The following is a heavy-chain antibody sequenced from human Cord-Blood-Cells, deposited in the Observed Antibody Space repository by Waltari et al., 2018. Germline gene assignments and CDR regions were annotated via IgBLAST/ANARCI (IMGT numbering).Heavy chain of an antibody. J-gene: IGHJ4*02. D-gene: IGHD5-12*01. CDR1: GFTFSSYS. Sequence: EVQLVESGGGLVKPGGSLRLSCAASGFTFSSYSMNWVRQAPGKVLEWVSSISSSSSYIYYADSVNGRFTISRDNAKNSLYLQMNSLRAEDTAVYYCARAGGYDYFDYWGQGTLVTVSS. V-gene: IGHV3-21*01. CDR3: ARAGGYDYFDY. CDR2: ISSSSSYI.